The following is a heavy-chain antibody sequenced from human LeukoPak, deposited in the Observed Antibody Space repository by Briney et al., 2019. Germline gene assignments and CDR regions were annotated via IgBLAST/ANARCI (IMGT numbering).Heavy chain of an antibody. Sequence: GGSLRLSCAAAGFTFSSYGMHWVRQAPGKGLEWVAVIWYDGSNKYYADSVKGRFTISRDNSKNTLYLQMNSLRAEDTAVYYCARDPEKGSSWLPALDYWGQGTLVTVSS. J-gene: IGHJ4*02. CDR3: ARDPEKGSSWLPALDY. V-gene: IGHV3-33*01. CDR2: IWYDGSNK. CDR1: GFTFSSYG. D-gene: IGHD6-13*01.